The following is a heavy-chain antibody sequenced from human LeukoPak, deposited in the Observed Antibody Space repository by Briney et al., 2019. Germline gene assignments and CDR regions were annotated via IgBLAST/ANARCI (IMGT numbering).Heavy chain of an antibody. J-gene: IGHJ2*01. CDR1: GFTVSSNY. Sequence: GGSLRLSCAASGFTVSSNYMNWVRQAPGKGLEWVSVINSGGNAYYAASVKGRFTISRDNSKNMLYLQMNSLRADDTAVYYCARSQGGTMSLRHFDLWGRGTLVTVSS. D-gene: IGHD3-22*01. CDR3: ARSQGGTMSLRHFDL. CDR2: INSGGNA. V-gene: IGHV3-53*01.